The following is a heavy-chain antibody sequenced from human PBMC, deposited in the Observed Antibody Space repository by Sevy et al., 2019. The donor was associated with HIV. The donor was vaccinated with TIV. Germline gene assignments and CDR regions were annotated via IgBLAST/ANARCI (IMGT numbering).Heavy chain of an antibody. V-gene: IGHV3-15*01. CDR2: IKSKTDGGTT. CDR3: TTDRGATMRYYYYGMDV. Sequence: GGSLRLSCAASGFTFSNAWMSWVRQAPGKGLEWVGRIKSKTDGGTTDYPAPVKGRFTISRDDSKNTLYLQMNSLKTEDTAVYYCTTDRGATMRYYYYGMDVWGQGTTVTVSS. J-gene: IGHJ6*02. CDR1: GFTFSNAW. D-gene: IGHD5-12*01.